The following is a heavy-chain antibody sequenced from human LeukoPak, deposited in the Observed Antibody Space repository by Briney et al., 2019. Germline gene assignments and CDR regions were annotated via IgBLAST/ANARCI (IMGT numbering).Heavy chain of an antibody. CDR2: IIPIFGTA. Sequence: ASVKVSCKASGGTFSSYAISWVRQAPGQGLEWMGGIIPIFGTANYAQKFQGRVTITTDESTSTAYMELSSLRSEDTAVYYWARGGYYDSSGYYSFDYWGQGTLVTVSS. J-gene: IGHJ4*02. D-gene: IGHD3-22*01. CDR3: ARGGYYDSSGYYSFDY. CDR1: GGTFSSYA. V-gene: IGHV1-69*05.